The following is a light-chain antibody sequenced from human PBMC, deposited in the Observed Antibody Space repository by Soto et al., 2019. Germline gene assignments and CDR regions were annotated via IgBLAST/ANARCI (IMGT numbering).Light chain of an antibody. Sequence: EIVLTQSPGTLSLSPGERATLSCRASQSVGDNYLAWYQQTPDQAPRLLIYGASNRATGISDRFSGSGAGTDFTLTISRLEPEDVAVYYCQQYGSSGTFGQGTKVDIK. CDR2: GAS. J-gene: IGKJ1*01. CDR3: QQYGSSGT. CDR1: QSVGDNY. V-gene: IGKV3-20*01.